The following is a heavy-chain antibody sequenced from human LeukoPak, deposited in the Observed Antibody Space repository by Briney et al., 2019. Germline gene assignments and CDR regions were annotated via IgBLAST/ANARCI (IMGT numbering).Heavy chain of an antibody. CDR1: GFTFSSYG. CDR2: IWYDGSNE. D-gene: IGHD3-22*01. CDR3: ASLHNYYDSSGYYDY. J-gene: IGHJ4*02. V-gene: IGHV3-33*01. Sequence: GGSLRLSCAASGFTFSSYGMHWVRQAPGKGLEWVAVIWYDGSNEYYADSVKGRFTISRDNSKNTLYLQMNSLRAEDTAVYYCASLHNYYDSSGYYDYWGQGTLVTVSS.